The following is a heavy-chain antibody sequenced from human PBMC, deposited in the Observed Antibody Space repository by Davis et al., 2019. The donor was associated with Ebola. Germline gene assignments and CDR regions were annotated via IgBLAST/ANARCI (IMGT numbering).Heavy chain of an antibody. J-gene: IGHJ5*02. CDR1: GFTFRSYA. CDR2: TSYDGSTK. Sequence: GESLKISCAASGFTFRSYAMHWVRQAPGKGLEWVALTSYDGSTKYYADSVKGRFTISRDNSKNTLYLQMNSLRAEDTAVYYCASGLRGYSYGNWFDTWGQGTLVTVSS. CDR3: ASGLRGYSYGNWFDT. D-gene: IGHD5-18*01. V-gene: IGHV3-30*04.